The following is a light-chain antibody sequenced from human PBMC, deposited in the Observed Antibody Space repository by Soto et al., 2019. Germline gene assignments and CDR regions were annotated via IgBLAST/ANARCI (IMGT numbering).Light chain of an antibody. V-gene: IGKV3-11*01. J-gene: IGKJ1*01. CDR1: QSVFNNH. CDR2: DAS. Sequence: EIVLTQSACTLSLSAGERATLSWGASQSVFNNHIGWYQQKPGQAPRLLIYDASNRATGIPARFSGSGSGTDFNLTISSLQPEDFAVYYCQQYNNWPRTFGQGTKVDIK. CDR3: QQYNNWPRT.